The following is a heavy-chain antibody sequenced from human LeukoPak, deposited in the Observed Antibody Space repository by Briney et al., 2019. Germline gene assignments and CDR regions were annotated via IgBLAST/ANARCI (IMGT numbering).Heavy chain of an antibody. CDR2: IYHRGST. CDR3: ARVGAGSGYSYGLGPDY. Sequence: SETLSLTCTVSGYSISSGYYWGGMRQPPGEGGEGGGSIYHRGSTYYNPSLKTRVTISVDTSTTQFSLKLSSVTAADTAVYYCARVGAGSGYSYGLGPDYWGQGTLVTVSS. J-gene: IGHJ4*02. CDR1: GYSISSGYY. D-gene: IGHD5-18*01. V-gene: IGHV4-38-2*02.